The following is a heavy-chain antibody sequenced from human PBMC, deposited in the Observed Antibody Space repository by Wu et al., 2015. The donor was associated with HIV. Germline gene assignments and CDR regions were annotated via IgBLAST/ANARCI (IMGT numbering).Heavy chain of an antibody. CDR3: GGRAGIVVVVAATQDGTNWFDP. CDR2: IIPIFGTA. D-gene: IGHD2-15*01. Sequence: QVQLVQSGAEVKKPGSSVKVSCKASGGTFSSYAISWVRQAPGQGLEWMGGIIPIFGTANYAQKFQGRVTITADESTSTAYMELSSLRSEDTAVYYLGGRAGIVVVVAATQDGTNWFDPWGQGTLVTVSS. CDR1: GGTFSSYA. V-gene: IGHV1-69*12. J-gene: IGHJ5*02.